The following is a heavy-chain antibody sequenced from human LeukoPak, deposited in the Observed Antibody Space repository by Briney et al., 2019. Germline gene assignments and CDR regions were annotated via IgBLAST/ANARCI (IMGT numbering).Heavy chain of an antibody. V-gene: IGHV5-51*01. Sequence: PGESLKISCKGSGYSFTTYWVAWVRQMPGKGLEWMGIIYPGDSDTRYSPSFQGQVTISADKSISTAYLQWSGLKASDTAMYYCAIRPGSSGWSFDYWGQGTLVTVSS. CDR2: IYPGDSDT. D-gene: IGHD6-19*01. J-gene: IGHJ4*02. CDR3: AIRPGSSGWSFDY. CDR1: GYSFTTYW.